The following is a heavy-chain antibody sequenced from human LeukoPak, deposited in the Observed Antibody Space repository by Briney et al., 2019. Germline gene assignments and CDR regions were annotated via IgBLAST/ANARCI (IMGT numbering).Heavy chain of an antibody. CDR2: INAGNGNT. Sequence: ASVKVSCKASGYTFTSYAMHWVRQAPGQRLEWMGWINAGNGNTKYSQEFQGRVTITRDTSASTAYMELSSLRSEDMAVYYCARGNHYYDSSGYSDWFDPWGQGTLVTVSS. CDR1: GYTFTSYA. V-gene: IGHV1-3*03. CDR3: ARGNHYYDSSGYSDWFDP. J-gene: IGHJ5*02. D-gene: IGHD3-22*01.